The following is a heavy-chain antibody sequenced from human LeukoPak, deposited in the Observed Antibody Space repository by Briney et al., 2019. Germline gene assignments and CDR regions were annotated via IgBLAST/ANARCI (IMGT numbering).Heavy chain of an antibody. J-gene: IGHJ4*02. CDR1: GGSVSSGAYY. CDR3: ATVQNHIFDY. V-gene: IGHV4-31*03. Sequence: SETLSLIFTVSGGSVSSGAYYWSWIRQHPGKGLEWIGFIYYSGSTYYSPSLKSRVTISIDTSKNQFSLKLTSVTAADTAVYYCATVQNHIFDYWGQGTLVTVSS. D-gene: IGHD1-14*01. CDR2: IYYSGST.